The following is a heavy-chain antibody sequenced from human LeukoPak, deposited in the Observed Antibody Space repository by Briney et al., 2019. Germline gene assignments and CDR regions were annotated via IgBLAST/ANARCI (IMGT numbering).Heavy chain of an antibody. CDR3: ARGAAMIIMDY. V-gene: IGHV4-34*01. Sequence: SETLSLTCAVYGGSFSGYYWSWIRRPPGKGLEWIGEINHSGSTNYNPSLKSRVTISVDTSKNQFSLKLSSVTAADTAVYYCARGAAMIIMDYWGQGTLVTVSS. CDR1: GGSFSGYY. J-gene: IGHJ4*02. D-gene: IGHD2-2*01. CDR2: INHSGST.